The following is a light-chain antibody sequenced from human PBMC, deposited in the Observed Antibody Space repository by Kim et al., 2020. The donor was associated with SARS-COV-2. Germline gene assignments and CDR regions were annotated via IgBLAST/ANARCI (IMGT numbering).Light chain of an antibody. J-gene: IGLJ3*02. CDR2: DVS. V-gene: IGLV2-11*03. CDR1: SSHIGGYHY. CDR3: CSYAGYSAFV. Sequence: HSVTISCTGTSSHIGGYHYVSWYQQYPGKAPTLMIFDVSKRPSGVPDRFSGSKSGNTASLTISWLQVEDEADYYCCSYAGYSAFVFGGGTQLTVL.